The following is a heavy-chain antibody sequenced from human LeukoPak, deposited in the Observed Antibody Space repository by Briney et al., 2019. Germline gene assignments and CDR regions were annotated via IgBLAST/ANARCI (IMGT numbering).Heavy chain of an antibody. V-gene: IGHV3-23*01. J-gene: IGHJ3*02. CDR3: AKVTDFYDSSGYYVDDAFDI. D-gene: IGHD3-22*01. CDR2: ISGSGVNT. CDR1: GFTFSSYA. Sequence: GGSLRLSCAVSGFTFSSYAMNWVRQAPGKGLEWVSAISGSGVNTDHADSVKGRFTISRDNSKNTLYLQMNSLRAEDTAVYYCAKVTDFYDSSGYYVDDAFDIWGQGTVVTVSS.